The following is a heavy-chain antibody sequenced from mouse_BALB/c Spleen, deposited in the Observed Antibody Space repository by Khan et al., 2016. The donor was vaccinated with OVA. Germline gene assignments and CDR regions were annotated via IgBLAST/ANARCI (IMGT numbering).Heavy chain of an antibody. V-gene: IGHV5-6*01. CDR3: ARHWVGVMDY. Sequence: EVELVESGGALVKPGGSLKLSCAASGFTFSTYGMSWVRQTPDKRLEWVATISSGGTYTYYPDSVKGRFTISRDTAKNTLYLQMSSLGSEDTAMYYCARHWVGVMDYWGQGTSVTVSS. D-gene: IGHD1-1*01. CDR2: ISSGGTYT. J-gene: IGHJ4*01. CDR1: GFTFSTYG.